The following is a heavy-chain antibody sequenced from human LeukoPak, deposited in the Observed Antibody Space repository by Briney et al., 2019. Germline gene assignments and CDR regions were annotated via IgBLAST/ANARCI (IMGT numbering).Heavy chain of an antibody. V-gene: IGHV4-61*02. CDR2: IYTSGST. Sequence: SETLSLTCTVSGGSISSGSYYWSWIRQPAGKGLEWIGRIYTSGSTNYNPSLKSRVTISVDTSKNQFSLKLSSVTAADAAVYYCARWVVVAATPAFDIWGQGTMVTVSS. D-gene: IGHD2-15*01. J-gene: IGHJ3*02. CDR3: ARWVVVAATPAFDI. CDR1: GGSISSGSYY.